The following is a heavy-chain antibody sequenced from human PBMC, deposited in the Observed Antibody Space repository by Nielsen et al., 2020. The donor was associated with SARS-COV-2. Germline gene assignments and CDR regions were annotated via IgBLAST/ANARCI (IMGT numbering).Heavy chain of an antibody. J-gene: IGHJ4*02. CDR2: ISYDGSNK. V-gene: IGHV3-30*18. Sequence: GGSLRLSCAASGFTFGSYGMHWVRQAPGKGLEWVAVISYDGSNKYYADSVKGRFTISRDNSKNTLYLQMNSLRAEDTAVYYCAKDKRIRGVAALDYWGQGTLVTVSS. D-gene: IGHD6-13*01. CDR3: AKDKRIRGVAALDY. CDR1: GFTFGSYG.